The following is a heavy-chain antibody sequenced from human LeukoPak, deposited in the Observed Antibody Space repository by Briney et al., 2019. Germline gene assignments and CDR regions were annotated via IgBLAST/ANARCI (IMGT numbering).Heavy chain of an antibody. J-gene: IGHJ2*01. CDR1: GFTLDDYA. CDR3: AKDIAVAGMTFWYFDL. Sequence: PGGSLRLSCAASGFTLDDYAMHWARHAPGKGLEWVSGISWNSGSIGYADSVKGRFTISRDNAKNSLYLQMNSLRAEDTALYYCAKDIAVAGMTFWYFDLWGRGTLVTVSS. V-gene: IGHV3-9*01. CDR2: ISWNSGSI. D-gene: IGHD6-19*01.